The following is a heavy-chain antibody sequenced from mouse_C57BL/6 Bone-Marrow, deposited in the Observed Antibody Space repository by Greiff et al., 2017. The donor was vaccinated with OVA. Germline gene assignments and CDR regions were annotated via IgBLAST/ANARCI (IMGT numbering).Heavy chain of an antibody. Sequence: DVMLVESGGGLVQPKGSLKLSCAASGFSFNTYAMNWVRQAPGKGLEWVARIRSKSNNYATYYADSVKDRFTISRDDSESMLYLQMNNLKTEDTAMYYCVRHTGGGGSHYAMDYWGQGTSVTVSS. D-gene: IGHD1-1*02. CDR3: VRHTGGGGSHYAMDY. CDR1: GFSFNTYA. J-gene: IGHJ4*01. V-gene: IGHV10-1*01. CDR2: IRSKSNNYAT.